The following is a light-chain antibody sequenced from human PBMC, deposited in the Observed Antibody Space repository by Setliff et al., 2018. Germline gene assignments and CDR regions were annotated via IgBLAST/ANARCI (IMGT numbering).Light chain of an antibody. CDR2: STN. CDR3: SSYAGGDIYV. V-gene: IGLV1-44*01. Sequence: QSVLTQPPSASGTPGQRVTISCSGSSSNIESNSVNWYQQLPGTAPKLLIYSTNRSPSGVPDRFSASKSGTSASLAISGLQSEDEADYYCSSYAGGDIYVFGTGTKVTVL. CDR1: SSNIESNS. J-gene: IGLJ1*01.